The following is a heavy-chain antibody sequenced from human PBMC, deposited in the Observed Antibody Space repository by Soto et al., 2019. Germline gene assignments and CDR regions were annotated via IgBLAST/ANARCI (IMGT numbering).Heavy chain of an antibody. V-gene: IGHV1-69*02. CDR1: GGTFSSYT. Sequence: ASVKVSCKASGGTFSSYTISWVRQAPGQGLEWMGRIIPILGIANYAQKFQGRVTITADKSTSTAYMELSSLRSEDTAVYYCARDQGGGSASDYWGQGTLVTVSS. CDR3: ARDQGGGSASDY. CDR2: IIPILGIA. J-gene: IGHJ4*02. D-gene: IGHD3-10*01.